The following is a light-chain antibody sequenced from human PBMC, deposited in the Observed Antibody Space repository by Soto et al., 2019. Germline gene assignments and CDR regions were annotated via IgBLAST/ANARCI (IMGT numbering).Light chain of an antibody. CDR3: RQGTHCPPT. CDR2: KAS. V-gene: IGKV2-30*01. Sequence: DVVMTQSPLSLPVTLGQPASISCRSSRSLVYSDGNAYLNWFHQRPGQSPRRLIYKASNRDSGVPDRFIGSGSGTHFTLYINRVEAEDFGVCACRQGTHCPPTLGRETRVEIE. J-gene: IGKJ1*01. CDR1: RSLVYSDGNAY.